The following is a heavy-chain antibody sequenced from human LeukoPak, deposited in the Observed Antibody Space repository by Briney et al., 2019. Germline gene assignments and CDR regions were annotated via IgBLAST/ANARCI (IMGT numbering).Heavy chain of an antibody. Sequence: GGTLRRSCAASGVTFSNYCWNWVRQAPGKGLVWVSRINTDGSTTTYADSVTGRFTISRDNAKNTLYLRMNSLRAEDTAVYYCARAADYYASGIFYWGQGALVTVSS. CDR3: ARAADYYASGIFY. J-gene: IGHJ4*02. CDR1: GVTFSNYC. CDR2: INTDGSTT. D-gene: IGHD3-10*01. V-gene: IGHV3-74*03.